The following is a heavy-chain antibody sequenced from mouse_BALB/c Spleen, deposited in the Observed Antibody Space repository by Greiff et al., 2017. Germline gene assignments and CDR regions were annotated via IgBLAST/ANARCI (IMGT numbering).Heavy chain of an antibody. CDR3: GRNDHGVDAMDY. Sequence: QVQLKESGPGLVQPSQSLSISCTVSGFSLTSYGVHWVPQSPGKGLEWLGVIWSGGSTDYNAAFISRLSISKDNSKSQIFFKMNSLQANDTTIEYCGRNDHGVDAMDYWGQGTSGTVSS. D-gene: IGHD1-2*01. V-gene: IGHV2-2*02. J-gene: IGHJ4*01. CDR1: GFSLTSYG. CDR2: IWSGGST.